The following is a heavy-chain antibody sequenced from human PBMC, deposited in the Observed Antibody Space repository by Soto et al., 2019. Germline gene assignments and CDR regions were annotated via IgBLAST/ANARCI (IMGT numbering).Heavy chain of an antibody. Sequence: SETLSLTCTVSGGSISSGGYYWSWIRQPPGKGLEWIGYIYYSGSTYYNPSLKSRVTISVDTSKNQFSLKLSSVTAADTAVYYCARGFGSGDEGMDVWGQGTTVTVSS. V-gene: IGHV4-30-4*01. CDR1: GGSISSGGYY. J-gene: IGHJ6*02. CDR2: IYYSGST. CDR3: ARGFGSGDEGMDV. D-gene: IGHD5-12*01.